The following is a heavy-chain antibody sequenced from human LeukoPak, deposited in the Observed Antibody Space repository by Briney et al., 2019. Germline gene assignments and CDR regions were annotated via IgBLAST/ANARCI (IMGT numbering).Heavy chain of an antibody. CDR2: ISGSGNIT. J-gene: IGHJ4*02. CDR3: ARDGLTMIATPYYFDY. D-gene: IGHD3-22*01. CDR1: GVSFTTYA. V-gene: IGHV3-23*01. Sequence: TGGSLRLSCAASGVSFTTYAMNWVRQAPGKGLEWVSSISGSGNITYYADSVKGRFTISRDNSKNTLYLQMNSLRAEDTAVYYCARDGLTMIATPYYFDYWGQGTLVTVSS.